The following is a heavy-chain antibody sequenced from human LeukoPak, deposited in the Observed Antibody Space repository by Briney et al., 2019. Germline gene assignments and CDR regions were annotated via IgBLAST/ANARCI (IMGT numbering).Heavy chain of an antibody. V-gene: IGHV3-7*01. Sequence: HAGGSLRLSCAASGLTFSGFWMTWVRQAPGKGLEWVANIKVDGSEKYYVGSVKGRFSISRDNAKNSLYLQMNSLRAEDTAVYYCARVEAGYSGLDYWGQGTLVTVSS. CDR2: IKVDGSEK. CDR3: ARVEAGYSGLDY. J-gene: IGHJ4*02. CDR1: GLTFSGFW. D-gene: IGHD5-12*01.